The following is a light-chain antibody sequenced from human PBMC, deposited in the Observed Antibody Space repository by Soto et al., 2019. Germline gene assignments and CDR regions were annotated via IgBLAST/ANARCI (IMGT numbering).Light chain of an antibody. Sequence: EIVLTQSPGTLSLSPGERATLSCRASQTVSSSYLAWYQHKPGQPPRLLMYAASSRATGIPDMFSGSGSGTDFTLTISRLEPEDVAVYYCQQYGNSYTFGQGTKLEIK. CDR3: QQYGNSYT. V-gene: IGKV3-20*01. CDR2: AAS. CDR1: QTVSSSY. J-gene: IGKJ2*01.